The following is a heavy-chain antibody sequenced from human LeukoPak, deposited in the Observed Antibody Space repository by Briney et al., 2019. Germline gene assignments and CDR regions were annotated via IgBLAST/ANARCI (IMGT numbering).Heavy chain of an antibody. CDR3: AKSGGGSYLPGNYFDY. Sequence: KAGGSLRLSCAASGFTFDDFGISWVRQAPGKGLEWVAVIWYDGSNKYYADSVKGRFTISRDNSKNTLYLQMNSLRAEDTAVYYCAKSGGGSYLPGNYFDYWGQGTLVTVSS. CDR2: IWYDGSNK. J-gene: IGHJ4*02. D-gene: IGHD1-26*01. CDR1: GFTFDDFG. V-gene: IGHV3-33*06.